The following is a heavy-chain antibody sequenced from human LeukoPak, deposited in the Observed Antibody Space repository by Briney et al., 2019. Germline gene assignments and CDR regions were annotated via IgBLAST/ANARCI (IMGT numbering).Heavy chain of an antibody. Sequence: SETLSLTCTVSGGSISSYYWSWIRQPPGKGLEWIGYIYCSGSTNYNPSLKSRVTISVDTSKNQFSLKLSSVTAADTAVYYCARDRYYYDSSGYRLVGFDYWGQGTLVTVSS. CDR2: IYCSGST. V-gene: IGHV4-59*01. CDR1: GGSISSYY. CDR3: ARDRYYYDSSGYRLVGFDY. D-gene: IGHD3-22*01. J-gene: IGHJ4*02.